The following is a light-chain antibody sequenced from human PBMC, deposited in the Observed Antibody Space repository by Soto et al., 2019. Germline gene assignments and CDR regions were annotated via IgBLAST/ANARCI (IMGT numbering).Light chain of an antibody. V-gene: IGKV3-20*01. CDR1: QSVSDSY. CDR2: AS. CDR3: QHYGTSAL. J-gene: IGKJ3*01. Sequence: EIVLTQSPGTLSLSPGERATLSCRASQSVSDSYLAWYQQKPGQAPRLLIYASSMATGIQDRFSGSGSGTDFTLTISRLEPEDFAVYYCQHYGTSALFGPGTKVDIK.